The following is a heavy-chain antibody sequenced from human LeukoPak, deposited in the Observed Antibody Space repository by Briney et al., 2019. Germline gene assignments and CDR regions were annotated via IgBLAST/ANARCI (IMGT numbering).Heavy chain of an antibody. CDR1: GYTFTSYG. D-gene: IGHD6-13*01. CDR3: ARGPSPGRGYSSSSKPTDY. CDR2: ISAYNGNT. V-gene: IGHV1-18*01. J-gene: IGHJ4*02. Sequence: ASVKVSCKASGYTFTSYGISWVRQAPGQGLEWMGWISAYNGNTNYAQKLQGRVTMTTETSTSTAYMELRSLRSDDTAVYYCARGPSPGRGYSSSSKPTDYWGQGTLVTVSS.